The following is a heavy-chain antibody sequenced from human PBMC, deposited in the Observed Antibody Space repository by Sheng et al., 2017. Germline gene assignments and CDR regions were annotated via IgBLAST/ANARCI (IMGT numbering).Heavy chain of an antibody. J-gene: IGHJ5*02. CDR2: IFPIFGSA. CDR3: ARDAAAALDL. V-gene: IGHV1-69*13. Sequence: QVHLVQSGAQVKKPGSSVKVSCKASGGSFSTYAISWLRQAPGQGLEWMGGIFPIFGSANYAQKFQGRVTITADESTSTAYIELSSLRSEDTAVYYCARDAAAALDLWGQGTLVTVSS. D-gene: IGHD6-13*01. CDR1: GGSFSTYA.